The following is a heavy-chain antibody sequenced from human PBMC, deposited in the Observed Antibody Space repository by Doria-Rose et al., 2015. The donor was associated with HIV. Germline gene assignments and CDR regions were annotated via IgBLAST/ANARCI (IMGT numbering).Heavy chain of an antibody. Sequence: VQLQESGGGLVQPGRSLRPSCVGSGFSFESYAMHWVRLAPGKGLEWVVGISWDSGAKGDADSVEGRFTISRDNAKKSVYLEMRSLRPEDTAFYYCAKAPIIGPKYYFYMDVWGKGTSVTVSS. D-gene: IGHD3-3*01. CDR3: AKAPIIGPKYYFYMDV. J-gene: IGHJ6*03. V-gene: IGHV3-9*01. CDR1: GFSFESYA. CDR2: ISWDSGAK.